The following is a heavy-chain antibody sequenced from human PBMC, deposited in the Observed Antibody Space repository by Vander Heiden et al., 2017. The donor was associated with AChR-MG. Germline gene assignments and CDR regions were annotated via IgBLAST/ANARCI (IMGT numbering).Heavy chain of an antibody. Sequence: QVQLQVSGPGLVKPSETLSLTCTVSGYSIGSAFWWAWIRQPPGKPLEWIGSVFYTGTTHDNPSLKGRLSMSVDTSRNRFSMRLTSVTAADTAIYYCAREFGDYVYVFEHWGQGTMVTVSS. CDR2: VFYTGTT. CDR3: AREFGDYVYVFEH. V-gene: IGHV4-38-2*02. CDR1: GYSIGSAFW. D-gene: IGHD4-17*01. J-gene: IGHJ3*01.